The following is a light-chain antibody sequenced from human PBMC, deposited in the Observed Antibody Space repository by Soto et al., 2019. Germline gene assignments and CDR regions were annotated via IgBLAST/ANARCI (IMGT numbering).Light chain of an antibody. CDR1: SSDVAAYNF. J-gene: IGLJ1*01. CDR2: DVS. Sequence: QSALTQPASVSGSPGQSVAISCTGTSSDVAAYNFVSWYQQHPGKAPKLMVFDVSNRPSGVSNRFSGSKSGNTASLTISGLQAEDEADYYSSSHTSGGNYVFGTGTKLTVL. CDR3: SSHTSGGNYV. V-gene: IGLV2-14*01.